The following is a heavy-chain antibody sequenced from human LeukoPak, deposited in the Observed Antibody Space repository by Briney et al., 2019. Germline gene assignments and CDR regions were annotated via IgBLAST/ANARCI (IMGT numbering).Heavy chain of an antibody. J-gene: IGHJ6*03. CDR1: GFTFSSYA. CDR3: VKFRALQHYNYHMDV. Sequence: GGSLRLSCAASGFTFSSYAMSWVRQAPGKGLEWVSGLTGSGGNTYYADSVKGRFTISRDNSKNTLSLQMNSLRAEDAAVYYCVKFRALQHYNYHMDVWGKGTTVTVSS. V-gene: IGHV3-23*01. CDR2: LTGSGGNT.